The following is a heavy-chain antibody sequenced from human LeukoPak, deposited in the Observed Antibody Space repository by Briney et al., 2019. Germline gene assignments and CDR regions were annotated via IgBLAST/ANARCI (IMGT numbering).Heavy chain of an antibody. J-gene: IGHJ5*01. V-gene: IGHV4-39*01. CDR1: RGSIRTTDYY. D-gene: IGHD2-2*01. CDR2: IYFSETP. CDR3: ARTSSLCAGAWFDS. Sequence: SETMSLTSPLYRGSIRTTDYYWDRVRHTPWEGLEWLGSIYFSETPYFNPSLKSRGAVSIDTSKNQCSLKVTSVNASDSAVYCCARTSSLCAGAWFDSWGQGTLVTVSS.